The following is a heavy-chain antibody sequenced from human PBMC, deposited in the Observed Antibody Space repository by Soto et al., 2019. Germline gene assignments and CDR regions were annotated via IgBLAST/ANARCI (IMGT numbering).Heavy chain of an antibody. J-gene: IGHJ6*03. Sequence: GGSLRLSCAASGFTFSDYYMSWIRQAPGKGLEWVSYISSSGSTIYYADSVKGRFTISRDNAKNSLYLQMNSLRAEDTAVYYCARLNRWFGEFEHYYYYMDVWGKGTTVTVSS. D-gene: IGHD3-10*01. CDR3: ARLNRWFGEFEHYYYYMDV. V-gene: IGHV3-11*01. CDR2: ISSSGSTI. CDR1: GFTFSDYY.